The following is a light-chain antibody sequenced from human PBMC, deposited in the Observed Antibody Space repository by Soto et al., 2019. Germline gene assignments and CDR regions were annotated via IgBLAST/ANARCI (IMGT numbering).Light chain of an antibody. CDR2: DVT. Sequence: QSVLTQPASVSGSPGQSITISCTGTSSDVGFHNFVSWYQQHPGKAPKLLIYDVTNRPSGVPNRFSGSKSGNTASLTISGLQAEDEADYYCNSCTSANTYVFGTGTKLTVL. J-gene: IGLJ1*01. V-gene: IGLV2-14*03. CDR3: NSCTSANTYV. CDR1: SSDVGFHNF.